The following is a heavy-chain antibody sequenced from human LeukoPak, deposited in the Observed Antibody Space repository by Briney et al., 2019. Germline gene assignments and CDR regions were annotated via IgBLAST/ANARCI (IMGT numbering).Heavy chain of an antibody. CDR1: GFTFSSYT. Sequence: GGSLRLSCAASGFTFSSYTMTWVRQAPGKGLEWVSVIYSSGDTYYADSVKGRFTISRDDSKNTLYLQMNSLRAEDTAVYYCARAYYDILTTDSWGQGTLVSVSS. V-gene: IGHV3-66*01. J-gene: IGHJ4*02. CDR3: ARAYYDILTTDS. D-gene: IGHD3-9*01. CDR2: IYSSGDT.